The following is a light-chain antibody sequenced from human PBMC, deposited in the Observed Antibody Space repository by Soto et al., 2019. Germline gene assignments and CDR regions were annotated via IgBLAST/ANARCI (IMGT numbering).Light chain of an antibody. CDR3: QQYNSYSWT. CDR2: DAS. V-gene: IGKV1-5*01. J-gene: IGKJ1*01. Sequence: DIQMTQSPSTLSASLGDRVTITCRASQSISSWLAWYQQKPGKAPKLLIYDASSLESGVPPRFSGSGSGTDFTLTISSLQPDDFATYYCQQYNSYSWTFGQGTKVDI. CDR1: QSISSW.